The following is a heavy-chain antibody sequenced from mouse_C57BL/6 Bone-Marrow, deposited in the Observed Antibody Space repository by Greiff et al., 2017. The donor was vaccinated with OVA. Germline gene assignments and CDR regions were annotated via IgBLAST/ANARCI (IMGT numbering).Heavy chain of an antibody. CDR2: IYPRSGNT. D-gene: IGHD2-4*01. Sequence: QQSGAELARPGASVKLSCKASGYTFTSYGISWVKQRTGQGLEWIGEIYPRSGNTYYNEKFKGKATLTADKSSSTAYMELRSLTSEDSAVYFCAREEKLRRQGYFDVWGTGTTVTVSS. V-gene: IGHV1-81*01. CDR1: GYTFTSYG. J-gene: IGHJ1*03. CDR3: AREEKLRRQGYFDV.